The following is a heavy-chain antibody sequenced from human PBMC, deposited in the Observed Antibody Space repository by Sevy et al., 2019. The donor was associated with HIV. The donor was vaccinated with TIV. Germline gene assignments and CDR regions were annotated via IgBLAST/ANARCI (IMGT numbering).Heavy chain of an antibody. CDR1: GFTFSNAW. Sequence: GGSLRLSCAASGFTFSNAWMSWVRQAPGKGLEWVGRIKSKTGGGTTDYAAPVKGRFTISRDDSKNTLYLQMNSLKTEDTAVYYCTTWGVDTFDYWGQGTLVTVSS. V-gene: IGHV3-15*01. J-gene: IGHJ4*02. D-gene: IGHD5-18*01. CDR2: IKSKTGGGTT. CDR3: TTWGVDTFDY.